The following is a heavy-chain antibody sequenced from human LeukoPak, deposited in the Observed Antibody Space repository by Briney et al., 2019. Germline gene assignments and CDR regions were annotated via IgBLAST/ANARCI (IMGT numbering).Heavy chain of an antibody. CDR3: ARHTRYCSSTSCSTDLDY. V-gene: IGHV4-59*08. D-gene: IGHD2-2*01. Sequence: SETLSLTCTVSGGSISSYYWSWIRQPPGKGLEWIGYIYCSGSTNYNPSLKSRVTISVDTSKNQFSLKLSSVTAADTAVYYCARHTRYCSSTSCSTDLDYWGQGALVTVSS. CDR1: GGSISSYY. CDR2: IYCSGST. J-gene: IGHJ4*02.